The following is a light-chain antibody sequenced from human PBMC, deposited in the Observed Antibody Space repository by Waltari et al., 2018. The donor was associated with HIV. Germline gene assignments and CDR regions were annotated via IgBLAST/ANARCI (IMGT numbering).Light chain of an antibody. CDR1: SGHSNYA. Sequence: QLVLTQSPSASASLRASVKLTCTLSSGHSNYAIAWHQNQPEKGPRYLMRLNSDGSYLKGDGIPDRFSGSSSGAERYLIISSLQSEDEADYYCQTWTTGIVLFGGGTKLTVL. J-gene: IGLJ2*01. V-gene: IGLV4-69*01. CDR3: QTWTTGIVL. CDR2: LNSDGSY.